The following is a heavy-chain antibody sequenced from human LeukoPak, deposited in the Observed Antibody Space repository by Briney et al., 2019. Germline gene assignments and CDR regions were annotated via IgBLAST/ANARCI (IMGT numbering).Heavy chain of an antibody. Sequence: ASVKVSCKASGGTFSSYAISWVRQAPGQGLEWMGGIIPIFGTANYAQKFQGRVTITADESTSTAYMELSSLRSEDTAVYYCARGGCSSTSCYTGDYFDYWGQGTLVTVSS. V-gene: IGHV1-69*13. CDR1: GGTFSSYA. D-gene: IGHD2-2*02. J-gene: IGHJ4*02. CDR2: IIPIFGTA. CDR3: ARGGCSSTSCYTGDYFDY.